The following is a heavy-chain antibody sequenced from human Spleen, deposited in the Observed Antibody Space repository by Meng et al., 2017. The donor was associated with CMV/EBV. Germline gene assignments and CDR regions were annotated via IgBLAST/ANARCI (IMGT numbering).Heavy chain of an antibody. V-gene: IGHV1-18*01. D-gene: IGHD3-9*01. CDR2: INTYNGNT. CDR1: DYSFTSYG. CDR3: ARSITIFQIDY. Sequence: ASVKVSCKASDYSFTSYGITWVRQAPGQGLEWLGWINTYNGNTNYAQKFQDRVTMTTDTSTRTAYMELRSLRSDDTAVYYCARSITIFQIDYWGQGTLVTVSS. J-gene: IGHJ4*02.